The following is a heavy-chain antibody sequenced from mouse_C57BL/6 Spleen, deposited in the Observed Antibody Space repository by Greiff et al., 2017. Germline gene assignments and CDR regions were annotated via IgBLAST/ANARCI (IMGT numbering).Heavy chain of an antibody. V-gene: IGHV1-63*01. CDR3: ARSGGTYYSNYLYYFDY. CDR1: GYTFTNYW. CDR2: IYPGGGYT. D-gene: IGHD2-5*01. Sequence: QVQLKQSGAELVRPGTSVKMSCKASGYTFTNYWIGWAKQRPGHGLEWIGDIYPGGGYTNYNEKFKGKATLTADKSSSTAYMQFSSLTSEDSAIYYCARSGGTYYSNYLYYFDYWGQGTTLTVSS. J-gene: IGHJ2*01.